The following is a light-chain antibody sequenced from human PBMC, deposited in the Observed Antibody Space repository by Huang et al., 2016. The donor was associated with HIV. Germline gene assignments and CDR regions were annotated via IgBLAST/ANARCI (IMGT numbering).Light chain of an antibody. CDR1: QSVLDNSNNKNC. J-gene: IGKJ2*01. Sequence: DIVMTQSPDSLAVSLGERATINCKSSQSVLDNSNNKNCLAWFQQKPGQPPKLLIYWESSRECGVPDRFSGSGSGTDFTLTISSLQAEDVAVYYCHQYYNTPYTFGQGTKLEIK. V-gene: IGKV4-1*01. CDR2: WES. CDR3: HQYYNTPYT.